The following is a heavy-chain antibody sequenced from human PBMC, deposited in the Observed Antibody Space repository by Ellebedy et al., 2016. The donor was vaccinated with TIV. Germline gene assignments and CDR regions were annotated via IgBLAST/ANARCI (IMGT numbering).Heavy chain of an antibody. J-gene: IGHJ4*02. Sequence: GGSLRLSXVASGFTFNNFAMNWVRQAPGKGLEWVSFITNTGATTYYADSVRGRFTVSRDNSKDTLYLQMNSPGAGDTAVYYCATDVASRSSIAAAALIYWGQGTQVTVSS. D-gene: IGHD6-13*01. V-gene: IGHV3-23*01. CDR2: ITNTGATT. CDR1: GFTFNNFA. CDR3: ATDVASRSSIAAAALIY.